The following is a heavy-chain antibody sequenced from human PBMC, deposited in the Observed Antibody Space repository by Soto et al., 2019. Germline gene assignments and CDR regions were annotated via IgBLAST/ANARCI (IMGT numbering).Heavy chain of an antibody. J-gene: IGHJ5*02. CDR1: GFTFSSYS. Sequence: EVQLVESGGGLVKPGGSLRLSCAASGFTFSSYSMNWVRQAPGKGLEWVSSISSSSSYIYYADSVKGRFTISRDNAKNSLDLQMNSLRAEDTAVYYCARDPTAVTSRFDPWGQGTLVTVSS. CDR3: ARDPTAVTSRFDP. CDR2: ISSSSSYI. D-gene: IGHD4-4*01. V-gene: IGHV3-21*01.